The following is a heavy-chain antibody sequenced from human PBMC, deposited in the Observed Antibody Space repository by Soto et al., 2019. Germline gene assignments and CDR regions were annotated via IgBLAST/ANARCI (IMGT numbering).Heavy chain of an antibody. D-gene: IGHD1-26*01. Sequence: GGSLTLSCAASGFTFDDYGMSWVRQAPGKGLEWVSGINWNGGSTGYADSVKGRFTISRDNAKNSLYLQMNSLRAEDTALYYCARGRVVGATCPFDYWGQGTLVTVSS. J-gene: IGHJ4*02. CDR3: ARGRVVGATCPFDY. V-gene: IGHV3-20*04. CDR2: INWNGGST. CDR1: GFTFDDYG.